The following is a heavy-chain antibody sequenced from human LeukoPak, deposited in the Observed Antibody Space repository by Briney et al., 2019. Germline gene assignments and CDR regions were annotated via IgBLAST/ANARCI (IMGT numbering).Heavy chain of an antibody. Sequence: PSETLSLTCAVYGGSFSGYYWSWIRQPPGKGLEWIGEINHSGRTNYNPSLKSRVTISVDTSKNQFSLKLSSVTAADTAVYYCARALFWSGYVDYWGQGTLVTVSP. CDR1: GGSFSGYY. J-gene: IGHJ4*02. V-gene: IGHV4-34*01. CDR3: ARALFWSGYVDY. D-gene: IGHD3-3*01. CDR2: INHSGRT.